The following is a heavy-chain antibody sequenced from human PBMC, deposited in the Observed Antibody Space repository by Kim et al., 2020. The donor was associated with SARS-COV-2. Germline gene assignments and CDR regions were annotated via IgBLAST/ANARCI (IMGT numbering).Heavy chain of an antibody. J-gene: IGHJ4*02. D-gene: IGHD5-18*01. Sequence: GGSLRLSCAASGFIFSDYYMSWIRQAPGGGLEWISFITDSGGINYTASVKGRFTVSRDNAKNSLYLQMNSLRAEDTAVYYCATSSQRGYSYMSYWGQGTLVTVSS. CDR1: GFIFSDYY. CDR3: ATSSQRGYSYMSY. CDR2: ITDSGGI. V-gene: IGHV3-11*01.